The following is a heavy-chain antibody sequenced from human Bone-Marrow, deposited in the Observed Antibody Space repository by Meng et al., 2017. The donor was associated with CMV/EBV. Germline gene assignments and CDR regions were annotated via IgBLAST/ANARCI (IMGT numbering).Heavy chain of an antibody. D-gene: IGHD3-3*01. J-gene: IGHJ4*02. Sequence: GGSLRLSCAASGFIFSGYAMHWVRQAPGKGLDWVAAISYDGSYKYHADSVKGRFTISRDNSKNTLYLQMNSLRAEDTAVYYCARGQDDFWSGYYTFWGQGTLVTVSS. CDR3: ARGQDDFWSGYYTF. V-gene: IGHV3-30*04. CDR1: GFIFSGYA. CDR2: ISYDGSYK.